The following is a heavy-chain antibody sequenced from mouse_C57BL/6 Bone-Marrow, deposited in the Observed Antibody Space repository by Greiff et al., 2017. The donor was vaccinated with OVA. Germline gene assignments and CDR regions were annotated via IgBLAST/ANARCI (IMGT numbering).Heavy chain of an antibody. Sequence: QVQLQESGPELVKPGASVKISCKASGYTFTDYYINWVKQRPGQGLEWIGWIFPGSGSTYYNEKFKGKATLTVDKSSSTAYMLLSSLTSEDSAVYVCASQGYDYDERVWFAYWGQGTLVTVSA. D-gene: IGHD2-4*01. CDR1: GYTFTDYY. J-gene: IGHJ3*01. CDR3: ASQGYDYDERVWFAY. CDR2: IFPGSGST. V-gene: IGHV1-75*01.